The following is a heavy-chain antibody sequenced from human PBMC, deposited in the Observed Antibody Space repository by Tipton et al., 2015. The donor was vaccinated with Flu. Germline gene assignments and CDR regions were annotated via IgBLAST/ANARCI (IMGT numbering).Heavy chain of an antibody. D-gene: IGHD3-22*01. V-gene: IGHV3-23*01. Sequence: SLRLSCAASGFTFSSYAMSWVRQAPGKGLEWVSAISGSGGSTYYADSVKGRFTISRDNSKNTLYLQMNSLRAEDTAVYYCAKDKDYYDSSGPKYYFDYWGQGTLVTVSS. CDR1: GFTFSSYA. CDR2: ISGSGGST. CDR3: AKDKDYYDSSGPKYYFDY. J-gene: IGHJ4*02.